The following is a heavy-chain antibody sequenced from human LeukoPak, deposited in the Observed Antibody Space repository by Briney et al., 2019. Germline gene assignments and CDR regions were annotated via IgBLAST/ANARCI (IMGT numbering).Heavy chain of an antibody. V-gene: IGHV4-39*01. CDR1: GGSISSSSYY. J-gene: IGHJ4*02. D-gene: IGHD6-13*01. Sequence: SETLSLTCTVSGGSISSSSYYWGWIRQPPGEGLERIGRKFYRGTTFYNSFLKSRGTISADTSKNQFSLKLLYVAAADTAVYYCARYIIATAYYFDYWGQGALVTVSS. CDR3: ARYIIATAYYFDY. CDR2: KFYRGTT.